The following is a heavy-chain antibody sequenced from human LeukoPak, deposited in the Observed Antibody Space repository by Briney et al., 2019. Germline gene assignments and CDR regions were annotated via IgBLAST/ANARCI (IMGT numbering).Heavy chain of an antibody. Sequence: PGESLRLSCAASGFTFSSSAMSWVRQAPGKGLEWVSSISASGGSTYYADSVKGRFTISRDNSKNTLYLQMNSLRAEDTAVYYCAKILRELGIGSWYFDLWGRGTLVTVSS. J-gene: IGHJ2*01. CDR2: ISASGGST. V-gene: IGHV3-23*01. CDR1: GFTFSSSA. D-gene: IGHD7-27*01. CDR3: AKILRELGIGSWYFDL.